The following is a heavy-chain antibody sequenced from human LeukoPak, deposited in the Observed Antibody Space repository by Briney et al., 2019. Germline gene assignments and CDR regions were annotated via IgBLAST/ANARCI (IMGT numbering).Heavy chain of an antibody. CDR3: ARDVVVVPAAIHYGMDV. V-gene: IGHV4-34*01. Sequence: SETLSLTCAVYGGSFSDYFWGWTRQPPGKGLEWIGEINHSGRTYYDPSLKSRVTISVDTSKNQFSLNLSSVTAADTAVYYCARDVVVVPAAIHYGMDVWGQGTTVTVSS. J-gene: IGHJ6*02. D-gene: IGHD2-2*01. CDR1: GGSFSDYF. CDR2: INHSGRT.